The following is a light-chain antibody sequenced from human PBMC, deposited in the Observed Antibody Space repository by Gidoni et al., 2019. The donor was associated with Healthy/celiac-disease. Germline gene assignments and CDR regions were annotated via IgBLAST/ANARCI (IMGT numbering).Light chain of an antibody. CDR1: QDISNY. CDR2: DAS. J-gene: IGKJ3*01. V-gene: IGKV1-33*01. Sequence: DHQMTQVPSALSASVGDRVTITCQASQDISNYLNWYQQKPRKAPKRLIYDASNLETRVPSMFNGTGSGTDFTYTISSLQTEDISTYYCQQYDNRPPTFGPGTKVDIK. CDR3: QQYDNRPPT.